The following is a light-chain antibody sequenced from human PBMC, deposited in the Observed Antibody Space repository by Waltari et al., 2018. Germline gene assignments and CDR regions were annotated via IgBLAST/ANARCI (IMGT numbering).Light chain of an antibody. J-gene: IGLJ2*01. CDR1: SSNIGKYL. CDR3: ATWDNSLTAVV. V-gene: IGLV1-51*01. Sequence: QSVLTQPPSVSAAPGQKVTISWYGSSSNIGKYLLSCYHQFPGATTKLLIYEHYKRPSRIADHFSESQSRTPAALDNTALQPGDEADDYCATWDNSLTAVVLVGWSKQTVL. CDR2: EHY.